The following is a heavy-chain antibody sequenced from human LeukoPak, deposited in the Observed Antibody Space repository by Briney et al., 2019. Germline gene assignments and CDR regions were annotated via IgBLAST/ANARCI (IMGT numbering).Heavy chain of an antibody. Sequence: GGFLRLSCSTSGFIFSNHFMHWVRQAPGKGLEYVSSIGPNGASTLYADSVKDRFTISRDNSRNALYVQLTSLRLEDTALYYCVKDLTGTWSFDYWGQGTLVTVSS. CDR3: VKDLTGTWSFDY. CDR2: IGPNGAST. V-gene: IGHV3-64*05. D-gene: IGHD3-9*01. CDR1: GFIFSNHF. J-gene: IGHJ4*02.